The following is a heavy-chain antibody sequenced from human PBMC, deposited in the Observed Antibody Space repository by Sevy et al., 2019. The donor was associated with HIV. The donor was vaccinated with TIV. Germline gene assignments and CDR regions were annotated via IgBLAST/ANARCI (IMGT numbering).Heavy chain of an antibody. CDR3: GRAQGYCVINSCFGGSINAFDI. J-gene: IGHJ3*02. D-gene: IGHD2-15*01. CDR2: ISWNSGAI. CDR1: GFAFSDYA. V-gene: IGHV3-9*01. Sequence: GGSLRLSCAASGFAFSDYAMHWVRQVPGKGLEWVSGISWNSGAIGYADPVKGRFTISRDNAKNSLHLQMNSLRVEDTALYYCGRAQGYCVINSCFGGSINAFDIWGQGTMVTVSS.